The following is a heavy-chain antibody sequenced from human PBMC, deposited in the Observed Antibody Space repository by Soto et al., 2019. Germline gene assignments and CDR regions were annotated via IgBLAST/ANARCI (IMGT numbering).Heavy chain of an antibody. CDR3: VKAHGYDFDY. CDR1: GFTFSSYS. CDR2: ITSNGGST. J-gene: IGHJ4*02. D-gene: IGHD5-12*01. V-gene: IGHV3-64D*06. Sequence: PGGSLRLSCPASGFTFSSYSMHWVRQAPGKGLEYVSAITSNGGSTYYADSVKGRFTISRDNSKNTLYLQMSSLRAEDTAVYYCVKAHGYDFDYWGQGTLVTVSS.